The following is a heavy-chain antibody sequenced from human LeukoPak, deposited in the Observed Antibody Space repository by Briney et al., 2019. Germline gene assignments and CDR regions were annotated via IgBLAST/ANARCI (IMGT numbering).Heavy chain of an antibody. V-gene: IGHV3-30*02. J-gene: IGHJ4*02. CDR3: AQELPPVLYFDY. CDR1: GFTFSSYG. D-gene: IGHD1-26*01. CDR2: IRYDGSNK. Sequence: GGSLRLSCAASGFTFSSYGMHWVRQAPGKGLEWVAFIRYDGSNKYYADSVKGRFTISRDNSKNTLYLQMNSLRAEDTAVYYCAQELPPVLYFDYWGQGTLVTVSS.